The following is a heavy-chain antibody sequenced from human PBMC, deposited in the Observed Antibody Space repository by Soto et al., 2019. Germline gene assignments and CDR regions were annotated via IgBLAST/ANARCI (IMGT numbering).Heavy chain of an antibody. CDR2: IYYSGST. J-gene: IGHJ6*02. Sequence: TSQNLTVTCTGSGGSTRSYYWSGIRQPPGKGLEWIGYIYYSGSTNYNPSLKSRVTISVDTSKNQFSLKLSSVTAADTAVYYCARAGFGVVSINYYYYGMDVWGQGTTVT. CDR1: GGSTRSYY. V-gene: IGHV4-59*01. D-gene: IGHD3-3*01. CDR3: ARAGFGVVSINYYYYGMDV.